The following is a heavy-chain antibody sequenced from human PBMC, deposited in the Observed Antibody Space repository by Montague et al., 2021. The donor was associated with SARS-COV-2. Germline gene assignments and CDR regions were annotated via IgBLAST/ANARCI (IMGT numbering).Heavy chain of an antibody. CDR3: ARVYTSTYYFDS. D-gene: IGHD3-16*01. V-gene: IGHV4-61*02. J-gene: IGHJ4*02. CDR2: IYPGANT. CDR1: GGSISSGYFY. Sequence: TLSLTCTVSGGSISSGYFYWSRIRQPTGKGLEWIGLIYPGANTNYNPSLKSRVTISVDKSKYQFSLKLSSATAADTAVYYCARVYTSTYYFDSWGPGTLVTVSS.